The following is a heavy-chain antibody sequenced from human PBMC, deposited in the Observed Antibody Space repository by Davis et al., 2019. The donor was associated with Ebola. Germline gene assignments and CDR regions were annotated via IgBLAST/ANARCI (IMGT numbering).Heavy chain of an antibody. CDR3: ARASFGYNSGWYADY. D-gene: IGHD6-19*01. V-gene: IGHV1-3*01. J-gene: IGHJ4*02. Sequence: ASVKVSCKASGFILTNYAIHWVRQAPGQRLEWVGWVHGGNGNTKYSQRFQGRVTITTDTSASTVYLDLTSLRSDDTAVFYCARASFGYNSGWYADYWGPGSLVTVSS. CDR2: VHGGNGNT. CDR1: GFILTNYA.